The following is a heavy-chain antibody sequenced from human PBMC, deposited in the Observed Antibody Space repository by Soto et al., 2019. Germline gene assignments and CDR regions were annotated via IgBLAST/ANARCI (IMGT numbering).Heavy chain of an antibody. CDR3: ARDVDTSGHADHLDY. J-gene: IGHJ4*02. CDR1: GFTFSHYG. Sequence: GGSLRLSCAASGFTFSHYGIHWVRQAPGKGLEWVAAIQSDGSKEYYADSVKGRFTISRDNSENTVYLQMNSLRFEDTSVYHCARDVDTSGHADHLDYWGQGTLVTVSS. D-gene: IGHD3-22*01. CDR2: IQSDGSKE. V-gene: IGHV3-33*01.